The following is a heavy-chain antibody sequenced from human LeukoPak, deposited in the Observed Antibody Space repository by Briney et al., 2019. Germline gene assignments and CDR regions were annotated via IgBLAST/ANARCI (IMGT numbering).Heavy chain of an antibody. CDR3: ARTPYGSRYYYGMDV. Sequence: ASVKVSCKASGGTFSSYAISWVRQAPGQGLEWMGGIIPIFGTANYAQKFQGRVTITAGESTSTAYMELSSLRSEDTAVYYCARTPYGSRYYYGMDVWGQGTTVTVSS. CDR2: IIPIFGTA. CDR1: GGTFSSYA. V-gene: IGHV1-69*13. D-gene: IGHD3-10*01. J-gene: IGHJ6*02.